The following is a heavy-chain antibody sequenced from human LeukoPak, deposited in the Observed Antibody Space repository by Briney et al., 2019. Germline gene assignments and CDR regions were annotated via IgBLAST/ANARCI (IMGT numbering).Heavy chain of an antibody. Sequence: GGSLRLSCAASGFTFSSYSMNWVRKAPGKGLEWVSSISSSSSYIYYADSVKGRFTISRDNAKNSLYLQMNSLRAEDTAVYYCARVEYSSSSGYYFDYWGQGTLVTVSS. CDR2: ISSSSSYI. V-gene: IGHV3-21*01. CDR1: GFTFSSYS. J-gene: IGHJ4*02. CDR3: ARVEYSSSSGYYFDY. D-gene: IGHD6-6*01.